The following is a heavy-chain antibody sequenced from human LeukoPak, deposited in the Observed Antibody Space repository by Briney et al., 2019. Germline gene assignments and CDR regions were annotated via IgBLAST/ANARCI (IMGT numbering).Heavy chain of an antibody. J-gene: IGHJ4*02. Sequence: PSETLSLTCTVSGGSISSYYWSWIRQPPGKGLEWIGYIYYSGSTNYNPSLKSRVTISVDTSKNQFSLKLSSVTAADTAVYYCARHVWSGGRFFDYWGQGTLVTVSS. CDR3: ARHVWSGGRFFDY. D-gene: IGHD3-10*01. V-gene: IGHV4-59*08. CDR2: IYYSGST. CDR1: GGSISSYY.